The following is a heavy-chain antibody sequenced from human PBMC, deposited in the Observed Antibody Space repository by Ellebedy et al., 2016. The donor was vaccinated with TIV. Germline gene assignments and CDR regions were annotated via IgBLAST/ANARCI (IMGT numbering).Heavy chain of an antibody. J-gene: IGHJ4*02. CDR3: ARDWDYYDSSGLLV. Sequence: SVKVSCXASGGTFSSYAISWVRQAPGQGLEWMGGIIPIFGTANYAQKFQGRVTITADKSTSTAYMELSSLRSEDTAVYYCARDWDYYDSSGLLVWGQGTLVTVSS. V-gene: IGHV1-69*06. CDR1: GGTFSSYA. CDR2: IIPIFGTA. D-gene: IGHD3-22*01.